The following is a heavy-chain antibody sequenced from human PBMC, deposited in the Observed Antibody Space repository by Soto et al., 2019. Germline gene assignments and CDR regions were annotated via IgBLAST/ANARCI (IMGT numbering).Heavy chain of an antibody. D-gene: IGHD6-13*01. CDR1: RFTISGHA. J-gene: IGHJ5*02. V-gene: IGHV3-30*04. Sequence: PGGSLRLSCAASRFTISGHAMHWVRQAPGKGLEWLAVISYDGSNKYYADSVKGRFTISRDNAKNSLYLQMNSLRAEDTAVYYCARHPERIAQIGWFDPWGQGTLVTVSS. CDR3: ARHPERIAQIGWFDP. CDR2: ISYDGSNK.